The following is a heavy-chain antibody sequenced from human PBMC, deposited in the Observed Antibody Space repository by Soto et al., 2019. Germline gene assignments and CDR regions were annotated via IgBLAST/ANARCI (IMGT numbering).Heavy chain of an antibody. Sequence: SETLSLTCAVSGGSITSVGYSWSWIRQAPGKGLEWLGYIYQSGSAYYNPSLKSRVTISIDTSKNQFSLKLSSVTAADTAVYYCARVWGYYFDYWGQGTLVTVSS. CDR2: IYQSGSA. CDR3: ARVWGYYFDY. V-gene: IGHV4-30-2*01. D-gene: IGHD2-21*01. J-gene: IGHJ4*02. CDR1: GGSITSVGYS.